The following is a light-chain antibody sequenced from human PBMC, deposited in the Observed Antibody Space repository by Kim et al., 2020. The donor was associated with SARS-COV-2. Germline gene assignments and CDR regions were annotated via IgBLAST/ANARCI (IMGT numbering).Light chain of an antibody. Sequence: VSPGETATLSCRASQSVRTNLAWYQQKPGQAPRLLIYGASTRATGIPVRFSGSGSGTEFTLTMSSLQSEDFAVYFCQQYNNWPLTFGQGTKVDIK. CDR3: QQYNNWPLT. V-gene: IGKV3-15*01. J-gene: IGKJ1*01. CDR2: GAS. CDR1: QSVRTN.